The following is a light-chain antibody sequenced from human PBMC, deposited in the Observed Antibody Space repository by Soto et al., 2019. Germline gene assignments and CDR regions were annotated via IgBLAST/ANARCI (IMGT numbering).Light chain of an antibody. Sequence: EIMMTQSPATLSVSPGERVTLSCRATQTLSSNLARYQQRPGQVPSLLIYGASIPATGVPARFSGAGSGSEFTLTISILQSDDFGIYYCQHFKNWPPTVTFGPGTKVDLK. V-gene: IGKV3D-15*03. CDR1: QTLSSN. CDR2: GAS. CDR3: QHFKNWPPTVT. J-gene: IGKJ3*01.